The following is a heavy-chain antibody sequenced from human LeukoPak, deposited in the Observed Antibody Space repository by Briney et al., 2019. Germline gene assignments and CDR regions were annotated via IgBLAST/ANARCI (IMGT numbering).Heavy chain of an antibody. Sequence: ASVKVSRKASGGTFSSYAISWVRQAPGQGLEWMGRIIPILGIANYAQKFQGRVTITADKSTSTAYMELSSLRSEDTAVYYCARGGLFHSSGGYFDYWGQGTLVTVSS. CDR3: ARGGLFHSSGGYFDY. D-gene: IGHD3-22*01. CDR2: IIPILGIA. J-gene: IGHJ4*02. CDR1: GGTFSSYA. V-gene: IGHV1-69*04.